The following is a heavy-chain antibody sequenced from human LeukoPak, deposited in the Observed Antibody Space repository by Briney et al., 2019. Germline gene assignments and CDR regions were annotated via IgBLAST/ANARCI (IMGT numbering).Heavy chain of an antibody. CDR2: VSDSGRNT. V-gene: IGHV3-23*01. J-gene: IGHJ4*02. CDR3: ARVYHDSSGYLDY. D-gene: IGHD3-22*01. CDR1: GFTFRRYG. Sequence: PGGSLRLSCAASGFTFRRYGMTWVRQAPGKGLDWVSSVSDSGRNTYYADSVKGRFTISRDNSRNTLYLQMNSLRAEDTAVYYCARVYHDSSGYLDYWGQGTLVTVSS.